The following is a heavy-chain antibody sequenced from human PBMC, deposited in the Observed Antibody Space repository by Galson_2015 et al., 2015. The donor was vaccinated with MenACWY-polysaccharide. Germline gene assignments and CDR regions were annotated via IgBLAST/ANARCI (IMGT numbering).Heavy chain of an antibody. J-gene: IGHJ4*02. V-gene: IGHV3-30*03. CDR3: ARSPYSGFDLDY. D-gene: IGHD5-12*01. Sequence: SLRLSCAASGLTFSSYAMHWVRQAPGKGLEWVAVVSYDGANKYYGDSVKGRFTSSRDNSKNTLYLQMNSLRAEDTALYYCARSPYSGFDLDYWGQGTLVTVSS. CDR1: GLTFSSYA. CDR2: VSYDGANK.